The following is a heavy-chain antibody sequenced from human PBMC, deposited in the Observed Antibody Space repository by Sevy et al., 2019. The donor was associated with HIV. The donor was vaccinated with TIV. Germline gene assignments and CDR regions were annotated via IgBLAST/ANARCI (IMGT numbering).Heavy chain of an antibody. J-gene: IGHJ4*02. V-gene: IGHV3-49*04. D-gene: IGHD1-1*01. CDR3: TRWKGGQSIFDY. Sequence: GGSLRLSCTASGLTFDDYCMSWVRQAPGKGLEWVAFLKSKAYGGTLDYAASVKGRFTISRDDSKSIAHLQMTDLKTEDTAIYFCTRWKGGQSIFDYWGQGALVTVSS. CDR1: GLTFDDYC. CDR2: LKSKAYGGTL.